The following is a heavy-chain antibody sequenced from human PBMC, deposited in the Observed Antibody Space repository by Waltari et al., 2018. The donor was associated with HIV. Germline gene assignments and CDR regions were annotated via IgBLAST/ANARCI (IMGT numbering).Heavy chain of an antibody. CDR1: GFTFSNFW. V-gene: IGHV3-7*01. D-gene: IGHD2-2*02. Sequence: EVQLVESGGGLVQPGGSLRLSCAASGFTFSNFWMSWVRQAPGKGLEWLANIKQDGSEKYYVDSVKGLFTISRDNAKNSLYLQMNSLRAEDTAVYYCASPSIRAGMDVWGQGTTVTVSS. J-gene: IGHJ6*02. CDR2: IKQDGSEK. CDR3: ASPSIRAGMDV.